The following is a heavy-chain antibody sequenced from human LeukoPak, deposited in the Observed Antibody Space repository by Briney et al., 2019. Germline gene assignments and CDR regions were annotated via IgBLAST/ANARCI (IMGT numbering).Heavy chain of an antibody. V-gene: IGHV3-23*01. CDR3: AKDQNQYQLLISYFDY. CDR1: GFTFSSYG. Sequence: GGTLRLSCAASGFTFSSYGMSWVRQAPGKGLEWVSAISGSGGSTYYADSVKGRFTISRDNSKNTLYLQMNSLRAEDTAVYYCAKDQNQYQLLISYFDYWGQGTLVTVSS. J-gene: IGHJ4*02. CDR2: ISGSGGST. D-gene: IGHD2-2*01.